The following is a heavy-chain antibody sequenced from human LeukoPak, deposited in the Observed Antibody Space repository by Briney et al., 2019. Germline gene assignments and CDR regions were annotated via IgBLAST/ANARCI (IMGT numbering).Heavy chain of an antibody. V-gene: IGHV3-48*04. CDR2: ISSSGSTI. CDR1: GFTFSSYS. D-gene: IGHD2-21*02. Sequence: GGSLRLSCAASGFTFSSYSMNWVRQAPGKGLEWVSYISSSGSTIYYADSVKGRFTISRDNAKNSLYLQMNSLRAEDMALYYCAKTPLALLSPTNFDYWGQGTLVTVSS. J-gene: IGHJ4*02. CDR3: AKTPLALLSPTNFDY.